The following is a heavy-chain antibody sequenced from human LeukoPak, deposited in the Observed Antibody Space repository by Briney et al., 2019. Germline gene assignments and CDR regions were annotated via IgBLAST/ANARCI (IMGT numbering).Heavy chain of an antibody. CDR1: GSSISSGPYY. CDR2: TFYSGNT. J-gene: IGHJ5*02. CDR3: ARGEDSWFDP. D-gene: IGHD3-22*01. V-gene: IGHV4-31*03. Sequence: SETLSLTCSVSGSSISSGPYYWNWIRQHPGKGLEWIGYTFYSGNTYYNPSLKSRVIISVDTSKNQFSLNLSFVTAADTAMYYCARGEDSWFDPWGQGTLVTVSS.